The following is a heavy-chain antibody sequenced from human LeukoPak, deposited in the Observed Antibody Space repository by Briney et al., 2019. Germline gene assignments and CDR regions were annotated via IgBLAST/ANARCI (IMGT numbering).Heavy chain of an antibody. D-gene: IGHD2-15*01. CDR2: ISSSGTTI. CDR3: ARVGVVVAVTGTLWFDP. V-gene: IGHV3-48*03. J-gene: IGHJ5*02. CDR1: GFTFSSYE. Sequence: QPGGSLRLSCAASGFTFSSYEMNWVRQAPGKGLEWVSYISSSGTTIYYADSVKGRFTISRDNAKNSLYLQMNSLRAEDTAVYYCARVGVVVAVTGTLWFDPWGQGTLVTVSS.